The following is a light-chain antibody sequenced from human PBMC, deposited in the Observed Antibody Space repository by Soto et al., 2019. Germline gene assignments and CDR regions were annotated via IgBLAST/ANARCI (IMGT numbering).Light chain of an antibody. V-gene: IGLV2-23*02. CDR1: SSDVGSYDL. Sequence: QSVLTQPASVSGPPGQSIVISCNGSSSDVGSYDLVSWYLQYPGKAPKLVIYEVNKRPAGVSKRFSGSKSGDTASLTISGLQAEDEADYYCSSYAGAITFYVFGTGTKVTVL. CDR3: SSYAGAITFYV. CDR2: EVN. J-gene: IGLJ1*01.